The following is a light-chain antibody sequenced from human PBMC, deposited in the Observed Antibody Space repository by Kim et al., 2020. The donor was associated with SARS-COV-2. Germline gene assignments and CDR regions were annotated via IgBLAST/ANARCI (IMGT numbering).Light chain of an antibody. CDR3: CSFASGDTYVI. CDR2: DVF. J-gene: IGLJ2*01. Sequence: QSSTNARPGSRSDVGVYDYVSWYQHLPGKAPKLIISDVFKRPSGISNRFSGSKSDNTASLTISGLQAEDEAEYFCCSFASGDTYVILGGGTQLTVL. V-gene: IGLV2-14*03. CDR1: RSDVGVYDY.